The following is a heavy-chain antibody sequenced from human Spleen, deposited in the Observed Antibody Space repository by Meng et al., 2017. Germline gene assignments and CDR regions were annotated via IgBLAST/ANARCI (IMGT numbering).Heavy chain of an antibody. CDR1: GFTFTDYA. J-gene: IGHJ4*02. V-gene: IGHV3-74*01. CDR2: MNEDGNTI. Sequence: IQLVESGGGVVQPGGSLRLSCATSGFTFTDYAMHWVRQAPGKGLVWVSRMNEDGNTINYAGSVWGRFTISRDSATNTLYLQMNSLRVEDTAVYYCVRDFGGNSDSWGQGTLVTVS. D-gene: IGHD2-21*01. CDR3: VRDFGGNSDS.